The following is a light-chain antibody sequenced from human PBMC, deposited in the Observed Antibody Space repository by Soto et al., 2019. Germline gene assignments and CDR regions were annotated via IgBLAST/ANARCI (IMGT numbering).Light chain of an antibody. J-gene: IGLJ2*01. CDR3: NSYAGSNNHVL. CDR2: EVS. V-gene: IGLV2-8*01. CDR1: SNDVGGYNY. Sequence: QSALTQPPSASGSPGQSVTISCTGTSNDVGGYNYVSWYQQHPGKAPKLMISEVSKRPSGVPDRFSGSKSGNTASLTVSGLQAEDEADYYCNSYAGSNNHVLFGGGTKLTVL.